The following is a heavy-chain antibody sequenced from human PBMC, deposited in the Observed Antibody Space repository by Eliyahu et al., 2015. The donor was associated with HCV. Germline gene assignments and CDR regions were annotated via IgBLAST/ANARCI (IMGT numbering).Heavy chain of an antibody. CDR2: INQSGNT. Sequence: QVQLRQWGAGLLKPSETLSLTCAVYGGSSXGYYWTWFRQSPGKGLEWIGEINQSGNTNYNPSLKSRVSISVDPSKNQFSLTLNSVTAADTGFYYCARGVDYWGQGTLVTVSS. J-gene: IGHJ4*02. CDR1: GGSSXGYY. V-gene: IGHV4-34*01. CDR3: ARGVDY.